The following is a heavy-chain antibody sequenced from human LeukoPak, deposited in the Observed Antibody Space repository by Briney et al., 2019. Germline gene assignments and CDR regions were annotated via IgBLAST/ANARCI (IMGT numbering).Heavy chain of an antibody. V-gene: IGHV4-39*07. CDR2: IYYSGST. Sequence: SETLSLTCTVSGGSISSSSYYWGWIRQPPGKGLEWIGSIYYSGSTYYNPSLKSRVTISVDTSKDQFSLKLSSVTAADTAVYYCARGYCTNAVCSLGPTQAWGQGTLVTVSS. CDR1: GGSISSSSYY. D-gene: IGHD2-8*01. CDR3: ARGYCTNAVCSLGPTQA. J-gene: IGHJ4*02.